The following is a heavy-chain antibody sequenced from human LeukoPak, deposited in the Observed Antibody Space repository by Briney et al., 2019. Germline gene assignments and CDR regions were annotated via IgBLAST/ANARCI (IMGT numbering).Heavy chain of an antibody. V-gene: IGHV4-39*07. CDR2: IYYSGST. D-gene: IGHD3-22*01. CDR3: ARGSSSGYFFDY. Sequence: SETLSLTCTVSGGSISSSSYYWGWIRQPPGKGLEWIGSIYYSGSTYYNPSLKSRVTISVDTSKNQFSLRLNSVTAADTAVYYCARGSSSGYFFDYWGQGTLVAVSS. CDR1: GGSISSSSYY. J-gene: IGHJ4*02.